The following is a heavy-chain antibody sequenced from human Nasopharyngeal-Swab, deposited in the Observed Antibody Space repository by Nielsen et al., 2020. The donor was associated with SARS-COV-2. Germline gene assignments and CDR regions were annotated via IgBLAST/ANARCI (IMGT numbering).Heavy chain of an antibody. CDR3: AKDSLLTARAFEI. Sequence: GESLMISCAASGLTFSSYAMSWVRQAPGKGLEWVSAISGSGGSTYYADSVKGRFTISRDNSKNTLYLQMNSLRAEDTAVYYCAKDSLLTARAFEIWGQGTMVTVSS. CDR2: ISGSGGST. CDR1: GLTFSSYA. V-gene: IGHV3-23*01. D-gene: IGHD3-9*01. J-gene: IGHJ3*02.